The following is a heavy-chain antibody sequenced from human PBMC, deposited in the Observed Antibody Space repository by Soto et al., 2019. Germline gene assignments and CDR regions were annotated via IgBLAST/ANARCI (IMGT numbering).Heavy chain of an antibody. D-gene: IGHD5-18*01. J-gene: IGHJ4*02. CDR3: ARVPRGYTYGYPGAFEY. CDR2: IYHSGNT. Sequence: PSETLSLTCTVSGYSIASGYYWGWIRQSPGRGLEWISSIYHSGNTYYNPSLKSRVTISVDTSKNQFFLKLSSVTAADTAVYYCARVPRGYTYGYPGAFEYWGQGTLVTVSS. V-gene: IGHV4-38-2*02. CDR1: GYSIASGYY.